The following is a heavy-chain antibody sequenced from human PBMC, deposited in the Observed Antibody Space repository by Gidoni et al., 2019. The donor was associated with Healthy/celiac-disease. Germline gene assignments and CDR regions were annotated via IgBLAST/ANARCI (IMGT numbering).Heavy chain of an antibody. CDR3: ARGDYWGQWLVLDYGGNRFDY. D-gene: IGHD6-19*01. CDR2: MNPNSGNT. V-gene: IGHV1-8*01. CDR1: GYTFTSYD. J-gene: IGHJ4*02. Sequence: QVQLVQSGAEVKKPGASVKVSCKASGYTFTSYDINWVRQATGQGLEWMGWMNPNSGNTGYAQKFQGRVTMTRNTSISTAYMELSSLRSEDTAVYYCARGDYWGQWLVLDYGGNRFDYWGQGTLVTVSS.